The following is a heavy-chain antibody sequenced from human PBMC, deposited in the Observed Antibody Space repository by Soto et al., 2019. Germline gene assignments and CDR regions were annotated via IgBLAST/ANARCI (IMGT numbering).Heavy chain of an antibody. CDR2: ISYNGSNK. V-gene: IGHV3-30*18. CDR1: GFTFSSYG. CDR3: AKDHDGALAY. J-gene: IGHJ4*02. Sequence: GGSLRLSCAASGFTFSSYGMHWVRQAPGKGLEWVAVISYNGSNKYYADSVKGRFTISRENSKNTLYLQMNSLRAEDTAVYYCAKDHDGALAYWAKGTLVPAPQ. D-gene: IGHD4-17*01.